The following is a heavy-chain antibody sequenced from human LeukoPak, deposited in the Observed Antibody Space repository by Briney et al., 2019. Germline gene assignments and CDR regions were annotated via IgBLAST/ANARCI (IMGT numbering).Heavy chain of an antibody. V-gene: IGHV3-23*01. CDR2: ITNSGGST. D-gene: IGHD2-15*01. CDR1: GFTFSDYG. J-gene: IGHJ4*02. Sequence: GGSLRLSCAAAGFTFSDYGMNWVRQAPGKGLEWVSSITNSGGSTYYADSVKGRFTISRDNSKNTVYLQMISLRAEDTAIYYCAKGGYYFDYWGQGTLVTVSS. CDR3: AKGGYYFDY.